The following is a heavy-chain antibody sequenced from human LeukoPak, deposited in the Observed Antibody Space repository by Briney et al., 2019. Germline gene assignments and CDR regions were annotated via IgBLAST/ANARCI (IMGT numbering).Heavy chain of an antibody. Sequence: GGSLRLSCVAPGVSFSSNWMGWVRQAPGKGLEWVAHIKRDGSQKYYLDSVKGRFTISRDNAKNSLYLQMNSLRVEDTAVYYCARLGLEVGGPNWFDPWGQGTLVTVSS. CDR1: GVSFSSNW. CDR3: ARLGLEVGGPNWFDP. CDR2: IKRDGSQK. J-gene: IGHJ5*02. V-gene: IGHV3-7*01. D-gene: IGHD1-1*01.